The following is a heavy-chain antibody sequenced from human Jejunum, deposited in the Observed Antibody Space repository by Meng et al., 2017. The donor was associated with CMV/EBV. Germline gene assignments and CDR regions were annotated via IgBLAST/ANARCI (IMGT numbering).Heavy chain of an antibody. CDR3: ARTRLMRSYCDY. V-gene: IGHV4-39*07. Sequence: VSGGPLRSNSYYLGWIRPRPGKGLEWIGKIYYRGNTYYNPSLKSRVTTSVDMSKNQFSLKLSSVTAADTAVYYCARTRLMRSYCDYWGQGTLVTVSS. CDR1: GGPLRSNSYY. J-gene: IGHJ4*02. CDR2: IYYRGNT. D-gene: IGHD1-26*01.